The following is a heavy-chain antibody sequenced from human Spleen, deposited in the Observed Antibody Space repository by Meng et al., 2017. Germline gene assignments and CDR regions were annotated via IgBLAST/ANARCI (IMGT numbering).Heavy chain of an antibody. D-gene: IGHD1-26*01. CDR2: ISSSGAYI. Sequence: GESLKISCAASGFTVSINYMSWVRQAPGKGLEWVSSISSSGAYIYYVDSVTGRFTISRDSAKTSLFLQMNSLRPEDTAVYYCARVGSLDAFDIWGQGTMVTVSS. V-gene: IGHV3-21*01. CDR1: GFTVSINY. CDR3: ARVGSLDAFDI. J-gene: IGHJ3*02.